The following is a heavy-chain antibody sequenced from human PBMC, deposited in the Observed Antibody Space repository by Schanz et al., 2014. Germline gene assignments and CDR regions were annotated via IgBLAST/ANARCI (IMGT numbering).Heavy chain of an antibody. CDR1: GFTVSNNY. CDR3: ARDDFGASDY. Sequence: EVQLVESGGGLVQPGGSLRLSCAASGFTVSNNYMSWVRQAPGKGLEWVSSISSSRTYIYYADSVKGRFTISRDDPKNSLYLQMNSLRAEDTAVYYCARDDFGASDYWGQGTLVTVSS. V-gene: IGHV3-21*01. J-gene: IGHJ4*02. D-gene: IGHD3-16*01. CDR2: ISSSRTYI.